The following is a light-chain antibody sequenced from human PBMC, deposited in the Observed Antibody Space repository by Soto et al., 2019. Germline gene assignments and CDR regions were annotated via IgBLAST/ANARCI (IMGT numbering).Light chain of an antibody. CDR3: CSYAGSYTYV. J-gene: IGLJ1*01. Sequence: QSALTQTSPMSGSPGQAVTISCTGTSSDVGGYDYVSWYQQHPGKAPRLLIYDVTKRPSGVPGRFSGSKSGNTASLTISGLQAEDEADYYCCSYAGSYTYVFGSGTKVTVL. V-gene: IGLV2-11*01. CDR1: SSDVGGYDY. CDR2: DVT.